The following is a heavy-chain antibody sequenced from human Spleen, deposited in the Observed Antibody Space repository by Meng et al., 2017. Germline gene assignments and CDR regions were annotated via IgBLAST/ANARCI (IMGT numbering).Heavy chain of an antibody. D-gene: IGHD3-22*01. CDR3: AKETSDSSAFYRYDI. CDR2: IYSGGST. Sequence: EGQLGEAGGGWGQPGGSLRLSFTASGSTVSSNYMSWVRQAPGKGLEWVSVIYSGGSTYYADSVKGRFTISRDNSKNTLYLQMDSLRAEDTAVYYCAKETSDSSAFYRYDIWGQGSLVTVSS. CDR1: GSTVSSNY. V-gene: IGHV3-66*01. J-gene: IGHJ4*02.